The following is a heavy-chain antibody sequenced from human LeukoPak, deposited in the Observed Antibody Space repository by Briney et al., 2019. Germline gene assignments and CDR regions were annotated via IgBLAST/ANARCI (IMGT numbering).Heavy chain of an antibody. CDR3: ARRGITMVRGVLD. CDR2: IYYSGST. CDR1: GGSISSSSYY. D-gene: IGHD3-10*01. V-gene: IGHV4-39*01. Sequence: SETLSLTCTVSGGSISSSSYYWGWIRQPPGKGLEWIGSIYYSGSTYYNPSLKSRVTISVDTSKNQFSLKLGSVTAADTAVYYCARRGITMVRGVLDWGQGTLVTVSS. J-gene: IGHJ4*02.